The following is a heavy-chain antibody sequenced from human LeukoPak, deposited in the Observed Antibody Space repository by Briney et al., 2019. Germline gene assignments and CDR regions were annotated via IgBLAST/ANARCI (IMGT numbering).Heavy chain of an antibody. V-gene: IGHV3-23*01. Sequence: GGSLRLSCAASGFTFSNNAMTWVRQAPGKGLECVSAITGTTATGDPPYYADSVKGRFTISRDNAKNSLYLQMNSLRAEDTAVYYCARDQGYYYGFEVFSDAFDIWGQGTMVTVSS. CDR3: ARDQGYYYGFEVFSDAFDI. CDR1: GFTFSNNA. D-gene: IGHD3-10*01. CDR2: ITGTTATGDPP. J-gene: IGHJ3*02.